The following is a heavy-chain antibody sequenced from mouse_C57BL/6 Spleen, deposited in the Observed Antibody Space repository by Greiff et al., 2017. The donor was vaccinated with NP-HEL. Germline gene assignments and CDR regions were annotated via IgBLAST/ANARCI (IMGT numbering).Heavy chain of an antibody. D-gene: IGHD3-3*01. CDR2: IDPSDSYT. Sequence: QVQLQQPGAELVMPGASVKLSCKASGYTFTSYWMHWVKQRPGQGLEWIGEIDPSDSYTNYNQKFKGKSTLTVDKSSSTAYMQLSSLTSEDSAVYYCARGGRPYYFDYWGQGTTLTVSS. J-gene: IGHJ2*01. V-gene: IGHV1-69*01. CDR1: GYTFTSYW. CDR3: ARGGRPYYFDY.